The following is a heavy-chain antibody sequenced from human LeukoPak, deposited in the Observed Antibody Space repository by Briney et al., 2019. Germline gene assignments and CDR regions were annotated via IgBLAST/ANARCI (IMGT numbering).Heavy chain of an antibody. V-gene: IGHV4-4*07. CDR2: VSSSGST. J-gene: IGHJ4*02. CDR3: ASLRERSYYARGFDY. D-gene: IGHD1-26*01. Sequence: SETLSLTCSVSGDSITYFYWSWIRQAAGKGLEWIGRVSSSGSTDYNASLKSRVTMSVDTSKNQFSLKLSSVTAADTAVYYCASLRERSYYARGFDYWGQGTLVTVSS. CDR1: GDSITYFY.